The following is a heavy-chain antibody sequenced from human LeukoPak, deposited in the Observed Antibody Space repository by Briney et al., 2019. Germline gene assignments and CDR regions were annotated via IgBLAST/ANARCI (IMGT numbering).Heavy chain of an antibody. J-gene: IGHJ6*02. CDR3: ARDLSDSSSWQLPYYYYYGMDV. Sequence: ASVKVSCKASGYTFTSYYMHWVRQAPGQGLEWMGIINPSGGSTSYAQKFQGRVTMTRDTSTSTVYMELSSLRSEDTAVYYCARDLSDSSSWQLPYYYYYGMDVWGQGTTVTVSS. V-gene: IGHV1-46*01. CDR2: INPSGGST. D-gene: IGHD6-13*01. CDR1: GYTFTSYY.